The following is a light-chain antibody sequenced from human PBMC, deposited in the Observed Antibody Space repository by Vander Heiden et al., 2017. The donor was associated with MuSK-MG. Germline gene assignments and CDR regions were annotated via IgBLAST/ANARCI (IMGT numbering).Light chain of an antibody. V-gene: IGKV4-1*01. CDR2: WAS. CDR1: QSVLYSSNNKNY. J-gene: IGKJ5*01. CDR3: YQYYSIPIT. Sequence: DIVMTQSPDSLAVSLGERATINCKSSQSVLYSSNNKNYLAWYQQKPGQPPKLLIYWASTREFGVPDRFSGSGSGTDFTLTISSLQAEDVAVYYCYQYYSIPITFGQGTRLEIK.